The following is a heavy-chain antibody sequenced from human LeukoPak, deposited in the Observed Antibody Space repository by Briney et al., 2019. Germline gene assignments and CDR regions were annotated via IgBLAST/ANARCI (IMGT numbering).Heavy chain of an antibody. Sequence: SETLSLTCSVSGDSISSDHWAWIRQPPGKGLEWIGYIYYNGGTNYNPSLKSRVTISVDTSKNQFSLKLTSVTAADTAVYYCARGPRSGNSLDYWGQGTLVTVSS. CDR2: IYYNGGT. V-gene: IGHV4-59*01. D-gene: IGHD3-10*01. J-gene: IGHJ4*02. CDR3: ARGPRSGNSLDY. CDR1: GDSISSDH.